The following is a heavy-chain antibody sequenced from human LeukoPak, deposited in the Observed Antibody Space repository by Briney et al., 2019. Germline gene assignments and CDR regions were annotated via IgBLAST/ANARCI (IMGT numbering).Heavy chain of an antibody. CDR2: IIPIFGTA. V-gene: IGHV1-69*13. CDR3: ARDRLGYCSSTSCYAFDI. Sequence: ASVKASCKASGGTFSSYAISWVRQAPGQGLEWMGGIIPIFGTANYAQKFQGRVTITADESTSTAYMELSSLRSEDTAVYYCARDRLGYCSSTSCYAFDIWGQGTMVTVSS. CDR1: GGTFSSYA. D-gene: IGHD2-2*01. J-gene: IGHJ3*02.